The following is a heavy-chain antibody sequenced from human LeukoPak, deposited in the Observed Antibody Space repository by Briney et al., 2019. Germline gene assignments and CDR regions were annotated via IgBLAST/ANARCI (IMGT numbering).Heavy chain of an antibody. D-gene: IGHD6-19*01. CDR3: VRGHNSGWSDFDY. Sequence: PSETLSLTCTVSGASISSGNSYWSWIRQPAGKGLEWIGRIYTSGRTNLNPALKSRVTLSLDTSKNQFSLNLTSAAAADTAVYYCVRGHNSGWSDFDYWGLGTLVTVSS. V-gene: IGHV4-61*02. J-gene: IGHJ4*02. CDR1: GASISSGNSY. CDR2: IYTSGRT.